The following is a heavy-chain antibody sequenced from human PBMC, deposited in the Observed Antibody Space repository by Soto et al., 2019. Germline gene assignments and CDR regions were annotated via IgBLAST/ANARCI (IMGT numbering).Heavy chain of an antibody. CDR3: AREYESSGYFFDY. CDR1: GYTFATYA. J-gene: IGHJ4*02. Sequence: ASVKVSCKASGYTFATYALHWVRQAPGQRPEWMGWVSPGLGNTKYSQKFQGRVTITWDTSASTAYMELSSLRSEDTAVYYCAREYESSGYFFDYWGQGTLVTVSS. D-gene: IGHD3-22*01. CDR2: VSPGLGNT. V-gene: IGHV1-3*01.